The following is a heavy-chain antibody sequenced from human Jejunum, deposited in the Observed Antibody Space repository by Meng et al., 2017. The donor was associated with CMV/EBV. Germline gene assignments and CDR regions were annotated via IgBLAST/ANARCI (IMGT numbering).Heavy chain of an antibody. CDR1: GYTFIDYY. Sequence: SGYTFIDYYIFWVRQAPGQGLEWMGWINPNTGGTTYSQKFQGKVTMTRDTSISTAYMEVTRLGSDDTAVYYCARDWGAYTDYFFDYWGQGTLVTVSS. J-gene: IGHJ4*02. V-gene: IGHV1-2*02. CDR3: ARDWGAYTDYFFDY. CDR2: INPNTGGT. D-gene: IGHD3-16*01.